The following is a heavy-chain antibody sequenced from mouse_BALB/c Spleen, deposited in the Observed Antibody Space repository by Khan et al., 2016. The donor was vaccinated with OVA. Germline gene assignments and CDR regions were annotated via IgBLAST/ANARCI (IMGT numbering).Heavy chain of an antibody. CDR1: GYSITSDYA. CDR3: ASDLGRYYALDY. CDR2: ISYSGST. V-gene: IGHV3-2*02. Sequence: EVQLQESGPGLVKPSQSLSLTCTVTGYSITSDYAWNWIRQFPGNKLEWMGYISYSGSTTYNPSLKSRISITRDTSKDQFFLTLKSVTSEDTATYYCASDLGRYYALDYWGQGTSVTVSS. D-gene: IGHD4-1*01. J-gene: IGHJ4*01.